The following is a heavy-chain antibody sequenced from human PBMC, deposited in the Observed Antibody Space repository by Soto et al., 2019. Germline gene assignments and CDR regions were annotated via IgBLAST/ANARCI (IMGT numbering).Heavy chain of an antibody. CDR2: VAPIFYFS. CDR3: ATGALGGRQHLVRDAFDF. D-gene: IGHD3-16*01. Sequence: QVQLVQSGAEVKKPGSSLRVSCRASGGTFDSYSISWVRQAPGQGLEWLGKVAPIFYFSRYTPKFQGRVTITADKSTSIAYMDLSGLTSEDTAVYYCATGALGGRQHLVRDAFDFWGQGTKVTVSS. V-gene: IGHV1-69*02. J-gene: IGHJ3*01. CDR1: GGTFDSYS.